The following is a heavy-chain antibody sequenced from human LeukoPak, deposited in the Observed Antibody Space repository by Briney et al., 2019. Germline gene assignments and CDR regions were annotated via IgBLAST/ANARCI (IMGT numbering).Heavy chain of an antibody. D-gene: IGHD6-13*01. CDR1: GGSISSYY. CDR2: IYSSGST. Sequence: SETLSLTCNVSGGSISSYYWSWIRQSAGKGLEWIGRIYSSGSTNYNPSLKSRVTMSIDASKNQFSRNLSSVTAADTAMYYCAKGGSSWYNWFDPWGEGTLVTVSS. J-gene: IGHJ5*02. CDR3: AKGGSSWYNWFDP. V-gene: IGHV4-4*07.